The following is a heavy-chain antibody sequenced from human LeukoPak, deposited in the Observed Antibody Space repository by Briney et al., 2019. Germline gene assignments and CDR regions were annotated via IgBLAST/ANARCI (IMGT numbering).Heavy chain of an antibody. CDR3: ARAPRDIVLMVYAIYFDY. D-gene: IGHD2-8*01. CDR1: GYTFTGYY. V-gene: IGHV1-2*02. CDR2: INPNSGGT. J-gene: IGHJ4*02. Sequence: ASVKVSXKASGYTFTGYYMHWVRQAPGQRLEWMGWINPNSGGTNYAQKLQGRVTMTTDTSTSTAYMELRSLRSDDTAVYYCARAPRDIVLMVYAIYFDYWGQGTLVTVSS.